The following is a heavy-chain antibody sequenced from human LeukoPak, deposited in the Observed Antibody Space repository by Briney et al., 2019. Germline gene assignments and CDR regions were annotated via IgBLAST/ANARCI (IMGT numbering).Heavy chain of an antibody. D-gene: IGHD6-19*01. CDR2: IGSSGDDT. V-gene: IGHV3-23*01. CDR1: GFTFSSYS. Sequence: GGSLRLSCAASGFTFSSYSMNWVRQAPGKGLEWVSFIGSSGDDTFYAGSVKGRFTISRDNSKNTLYLQMNSLRVEDTAVYYCAKVRGGVIAVTSFDYWGQGTLVTVSS. J-gene: IGHJ4*02. CDR3: AKVRGGVIAVTSFDY.